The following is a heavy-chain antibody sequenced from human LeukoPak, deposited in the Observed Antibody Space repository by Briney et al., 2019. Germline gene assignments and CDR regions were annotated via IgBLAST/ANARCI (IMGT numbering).Heavy chain of an antibody. Sequence: ASVKVSCKVSGYTLTELSMHWVRRAPGKGLEWMGGFDPEDGETIYAQKFQGRVTMTEDTSTDTAYMELSSLRSEDTAVYYCATVGYYDYGDYPYYFDYWGQGTLVTVSS. D-gene: IGHD4-17*01. CDR3: ATVGYYDYGDYPYYFDY. J-gene: IGHJ4*02. CDR2: FDPEDGET. V-gene: IGHV1-24*01. CDR1: GYTLTELS.